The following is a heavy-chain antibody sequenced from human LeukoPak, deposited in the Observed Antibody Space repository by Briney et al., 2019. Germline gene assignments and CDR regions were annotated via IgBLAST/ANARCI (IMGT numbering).Heavy chain of an antibody. Sequence: SETLSLTCTVSGGSISSSSYYWGWIRQPPGKGLEWIGSIYYSGSTYYNPSLKSRVTISVDTSKNQFSLKLSSVTAADTAVYYCAVVSGSYDGFDYWGQGTLVTVSS. CDR1: GGSISSSSYY. D-gene: IGHD3-16*01. J-gene: IGHJ4*02. V-gene: IGHV4-39*07. CDR2: IYYSGST. CDR3: AVVSGSYDGFDY.